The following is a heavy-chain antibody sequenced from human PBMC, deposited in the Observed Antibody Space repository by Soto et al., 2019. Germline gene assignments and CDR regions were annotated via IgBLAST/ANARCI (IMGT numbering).Heavy chain of an antibody. CDR3: TRHGIAAAGTDFDY. Sequence: SETLSLTCTVSGGSIGGYYWSWIRQAPGKGLEWIGYIYYTGRTKYNPSLKTRVTMSADTTKNQVSLKLSSVTAADTAVYYCTRHGIAAAGTDFDYWGQGTLVTVSS. J-gene: IGHJ4*02. D-gene: IGHD6-13*01. V-gene: IGHV4-59*08. CDR1: GGSIGGYY. CDR2: IYYTGRT.